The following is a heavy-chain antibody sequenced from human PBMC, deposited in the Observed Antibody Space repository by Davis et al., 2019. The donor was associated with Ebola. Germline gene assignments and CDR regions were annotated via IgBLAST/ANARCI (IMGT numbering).Heavy chain of an antibody. CDR3: ARAVFHEVLDY. CDR1: GFTFRNYA. Sequence: GESLKISCAASGFTFRNYAMHWVRQAPGNVPEWVAVVSHSEREKFYADSVKGRFTISRDNSENTLYLQMNSLTADDTAVYYCARAVFHEVLDYWGQGTPVTVSP. D-gene: IGHD3-3*01. CDR2: VSHSEREK. V-gene: IGHV3-30*04. J-gene: IGHJ4*02.